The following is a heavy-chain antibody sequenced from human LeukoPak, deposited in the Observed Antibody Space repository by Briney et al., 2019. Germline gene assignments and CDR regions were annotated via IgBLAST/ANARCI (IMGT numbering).Heavy chain of an antibody. Sequence: GGPLRLSCAASGFTFSSYSMNWVRQAPGKGLEWVSYISSSSSTIYYADSVKGRFTISRDNAKNSLYLQMNSLRAEDTAVYYCARERDRFLEWLKAYYYYYMDVWGKGTTVTVSS. D-gene: IGHD3-3*01. CDR3: ARERDRFLEWLKAYYYYYMDV. V-gene: IGHV3-48*01. CDR2: ISSSSSTI. CDR1: GFTFSSYS. J-gene: IGHJ6*03.